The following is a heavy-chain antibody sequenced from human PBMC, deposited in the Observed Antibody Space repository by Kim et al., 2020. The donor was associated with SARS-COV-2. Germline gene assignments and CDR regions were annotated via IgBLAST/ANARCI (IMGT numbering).Heavy chain of an antibody. CDR3: ARGRLTISGYCSSTSCYTGVWKYNYGMDV. D-gene: IGHD2-2*02. V-gene: IGHV4-34*01. J-gene: IGHJ6*02. CDR1: GGSFSGYY. Sequence: SETLSLTCAVYGGSFSGYYWSWIRQPPGKGLEWIGEINHSGSTNYNPSLKSRVTISVDTSKNQFSLKLSSVTAADTAVYYCARGRLTISGYCSSTSCYTGVWKYNYGMDVWGQGTTVTVSS. CDR2: INHSGST.